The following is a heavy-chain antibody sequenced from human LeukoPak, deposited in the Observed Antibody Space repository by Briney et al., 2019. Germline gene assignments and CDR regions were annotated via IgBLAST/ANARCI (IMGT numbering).Heavy chain of an antibody. CDR1: GYTFTSYD. D-gene: IGHD3-22*01. CDR2: MNPNSGNT. V-gene: IGHV1-8*01. CDR3: ARRYYYDSSGYLGDDYYGMDV. Sequence: ASVKVSCKASGYTFTSYDINWVRQATGQGLEWMGWMNPNSGNTGYAQKFQGRVTMTRNTSISTAYMELSSLRSEDTAVYYCARRYYYDSSGYLGDDYYGMDVWGQGTTVTVSS. J-gene: IGHJ6*02.